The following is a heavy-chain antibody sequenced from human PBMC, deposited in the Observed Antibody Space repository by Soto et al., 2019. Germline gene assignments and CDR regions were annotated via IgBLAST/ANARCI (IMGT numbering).Heavy chain of an antibody. Sequence: LGESLKISCKGSGYSFNTYWIAWVRQMPGKGLEWMGIIYPADSDTRYSPSFQGQVTISADKSISTAYLQWNSLKASDTAIYYCARLNEGRSYDYYYYMDVWAKGTTVTVSS. CDR2: IYPADSDT. D-gene: IGHD1-1*01. J-gene: IGHJ6*03. V-gene: IGHV5-51*01. CDR3: ARLNEGRSYDYYYYMDV. CDR1: GYSFNTYW.